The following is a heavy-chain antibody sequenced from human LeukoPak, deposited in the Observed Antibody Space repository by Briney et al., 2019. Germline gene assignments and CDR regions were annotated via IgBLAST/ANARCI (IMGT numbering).Heavy chain of an antibody. CDR2: IYYSGST. Sequence: SETLSLTCTVSGGSISSSSYYWGWIRQPPGKGLEWVGSIYYSGSTYYNPSLKSRVTISVDTSKNQFSLKLSSVTAADTAVYYCARQGRVITFGGVIVTTTYYWGQGTLVTASS. CDR1: GGSISSSSYY. V-gene: IGHV4-39*01. J-gene: IGHJ4*02. D-gene: IGHD3-16*02. CDR3: ARQGRVITFGGVIVTTTYY.